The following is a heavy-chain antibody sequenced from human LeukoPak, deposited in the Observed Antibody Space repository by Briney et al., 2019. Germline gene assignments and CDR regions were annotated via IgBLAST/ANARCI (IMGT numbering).Heavy chain of an antibody. D-gene: IGHD2-21*02. CDR1: GFSFRNAW. Sequence: PGGSLRLSCAASGFSFRNAWTSWVRQAPGKGLEWVGRIKSKTDGGTTDYAAPVEGRFTISRDDSENTLYLQMNSLETDDTALYYCTAGLLSARNYWGQGTLVTVSS. CDR3: TAGLLSARNY. V-gene: IGHV3-15*01. CDR2: IKSKTDGGTT. J-gene: IGHJ4*02.